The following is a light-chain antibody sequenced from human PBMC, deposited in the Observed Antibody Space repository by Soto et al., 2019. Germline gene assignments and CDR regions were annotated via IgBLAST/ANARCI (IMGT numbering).Light chain of an antibody. V-gene: IGLV2-14*01. Sequence: QSVLTQPASVSGSPGQSITISCTGTNSDVGGYNYVSWYQQHPGKAPKLMIYEVSNRPSGVSNRFSGSKSGNTASLTISGLQAEDEADYYCSSYTGRSTRIFGGGTKLTVL. CDR3: SSYTGRSTRI. J-gene: IGLJ2*01. CDR1: NSDVGGYNY. CDR2: EVS.